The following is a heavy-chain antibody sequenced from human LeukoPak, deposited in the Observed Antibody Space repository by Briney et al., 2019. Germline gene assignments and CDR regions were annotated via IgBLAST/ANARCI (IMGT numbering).Heavy chain of an antibody. CDR3: ARDLPTYYYGSGSYSRFDP. D-gene: IGHD3-10*01. J-gene: IGHJ5*02. CDR1: GYTFTSYG. Sequence: ASVTVSCTASGYTFTSYGISWVRQAPGQGLGWMGWISAYNGNTNYAQKLQGRVTMTTDTSTSTAYMELRSLRSDDTAVYYCARDLPTYYYGSGSYSRFDPWGQGTLVTVSS. V-gene: IGHV1-18*01. CDR2: ISAYNGNT.